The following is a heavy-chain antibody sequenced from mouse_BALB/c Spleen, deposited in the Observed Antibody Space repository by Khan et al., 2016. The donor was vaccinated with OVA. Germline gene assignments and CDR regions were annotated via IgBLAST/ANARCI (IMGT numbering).Heavy chain of an antibody. Sequence: QVQLKESGPGLVAPSQSLYITCTVSGFSLTNYGVHWVRQPPAKGLEWMGVIRAGGRTNYNSYIMSRLTIIKDNSKGQVFLKINSFETDDTAMYYFAREPPIQYYGQRTFDYWGQGISVTVSS. CDR3: AREPPIQYYGQRTFDY. CDR2: IRAGGRT. J-gene: IGHJ4*01. D-gene: IGHD1-2*01. CDR1: GFSLTNYG. V-gene: IGHV2-9*02.